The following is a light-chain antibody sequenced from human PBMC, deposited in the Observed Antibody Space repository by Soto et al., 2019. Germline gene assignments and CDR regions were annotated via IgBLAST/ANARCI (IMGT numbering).Light chain of an antibody. Sequence: EIVLTQSPGTLSFFPGERATLSCRASRRFGRGYLAWYQQKPGQAPRLLIYGASSRATGIPDRFSGSGSGTDFTLTISRLEPEDFAVYYCQQYGDSPRWTFGQGTKVEIK. J-gene: IGKJ1*01. V-gene: IGKV3-20*01. CDR2: GAS. CDR3: QQYGDSPRWT. CDR1: RRFGRGY.